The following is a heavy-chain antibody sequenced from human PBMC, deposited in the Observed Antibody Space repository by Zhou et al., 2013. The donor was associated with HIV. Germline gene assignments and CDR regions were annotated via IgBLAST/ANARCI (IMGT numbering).Heavy chain of an antibody. CDR3: ASCVVPPGTSYYYYMDV. V-gene: IGHV1-69*04. D-gene: IGHD2-2*01. CDR1: GGTFSTYA. CDR2: IIPILGIA. Sequence: QVQLVQSGAEVKKPGSSVKVSCKASGGTFSTYAISWVRQAPGQGLEWMGRIIPILGIADYAQKFQGRVTITADKSTSTEYMELRSLRSEDTAVYYCASCVVPPGTSYYYYMDVWGKGTTVTVSS. J-gene: IGHJ6*03.